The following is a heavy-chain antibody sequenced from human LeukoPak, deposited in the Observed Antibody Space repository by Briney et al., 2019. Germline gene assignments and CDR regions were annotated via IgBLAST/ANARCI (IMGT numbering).Heavy chain of an antibody. J-gene: IGHJ4*02. CDR3: ATDGLSSSWMAYFDY. CDR2: IKSESNGGTT. V-gene: IGHV3-15*01. CDR1: GFTVSSNY. D-gene: IGHD6-13*01. Sequence: GGSLRLSCAASGFTVSSNYMSWVRQVPGKGLEWVGRIKSESNGGTTDYAAPVKGRFTISRDDSKNTLSLQINSLITEDTAVYYCATDGLSSSWMAYFDYWGQGTLVTVSS.